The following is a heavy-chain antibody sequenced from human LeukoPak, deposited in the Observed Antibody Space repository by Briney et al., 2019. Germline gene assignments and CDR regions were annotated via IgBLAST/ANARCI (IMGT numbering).Heavy chain of an antibody. Sequence: SETLSLTCTVSGSSISSSSYYWGWIRQPPGKGLEWIGSIYYSGSTYYNPSLKSRVTISVDTSKNQFSLKLSSVTAADTAVYYCATRGYCSGGSCYRAPYNWFDPWGQGTLVTVSS. CDR3: ATRGYCSGGSCYRAPYNWFDP. J-gene: IGHJ5*02. CDR1: GSSISSSSYY. D-gene: IGHD2-15*01. V-gene: IGHV4-39*01. CDR2: IYYSGST.